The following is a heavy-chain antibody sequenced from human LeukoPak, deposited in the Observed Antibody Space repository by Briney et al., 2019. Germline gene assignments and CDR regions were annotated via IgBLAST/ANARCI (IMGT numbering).Heavy chain of an antibody. Sequence: SETLTLTCTASGVSINTYFWSWIRQAPGKGLEWIGYVYYNGITNYNPSLKSRVFISLDTSKNQFSLRLNSVTAAETAVYYCASQLGGTTFHWGQGTLVTVSS. J-gene: IGHJ4*02. CDR1: GVSINTYF. V-gene: IGHV4-59*01. D-gene: IGHD1/OR15-1a*01. CDR2: VYYNGIT. CDR3: ASQLGGTTFH.